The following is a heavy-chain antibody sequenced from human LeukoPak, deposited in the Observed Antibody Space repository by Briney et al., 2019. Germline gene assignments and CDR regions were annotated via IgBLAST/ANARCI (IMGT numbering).Heavy chain of an antibody. CDR3: ARDSAAGGVWFWSN. D-gene: IGHD3-10*01. CDR1: GFTLTSYS. V-gene: IGHV3-48*02. Sequence: GGSLRLSCVASGFTLTSYSMNWVRQAPGKGLEWLSYISSGSSTIYYADSVKGRFTISRDNAKNSLYLQMNSLRDEDTAVYYCARDSAAGGVWFWSNWGQGTLVTVSS. J-gene: IGHJ4*02. CDR2: ISSGSSTI.